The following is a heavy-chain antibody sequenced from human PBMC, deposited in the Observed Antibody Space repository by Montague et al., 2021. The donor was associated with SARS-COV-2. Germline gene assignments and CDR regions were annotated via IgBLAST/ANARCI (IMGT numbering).Heavy chain of an antibody. D-gene: IGHD4-23*01. CDR3: VRDHPYGGPRGAYDI. CDR2: IYDGGAV. Sequence: SETLSLTCTVSGGSITGYYLSWLRRSPGKVLEWIAYIYDGGAVNYNPSLGSRVTISTDTSKNQLSLKVNSVTAADTAVYYCVRDHPYGGPRGAYDIWGQGTVVTVSS. J-gene: IGHJ3*02. CDR1: GGSITGYY. V-gene: IGHV4-59*01.